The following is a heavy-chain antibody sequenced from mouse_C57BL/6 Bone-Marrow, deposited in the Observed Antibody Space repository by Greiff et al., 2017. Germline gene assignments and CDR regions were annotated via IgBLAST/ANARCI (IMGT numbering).Heavy chain of an antibody. CDR1: GYTFTDYE. CDR2: IDPETGGT. D-gene: IGHD4-1*01. V-gene: IGHV1-15*01. CDR3: TSGGPGKGYDY. Sequence: VKLQESGAELVRPGASVTLSCKASGYTFTDYEMHWVKQTPVHGLEWIGAIDPETGGTAYNQKFKGKAILTADKSSSTAYMELRSLTSEDSAVYYCTSGGPGKGYDYWGQGTTLTVSS. J-gene: IGHJ2*01.